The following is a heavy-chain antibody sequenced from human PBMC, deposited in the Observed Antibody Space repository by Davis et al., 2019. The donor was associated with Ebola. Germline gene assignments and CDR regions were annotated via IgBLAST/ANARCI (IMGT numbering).Heavy chain of an antibody. CDR2: ISGSGGST. J-gene: IGHJ4*02. V-gene: IGHV3-23*01. CDR3: AKDKMDANSVRGLDC. Sequence: GGSLRLSCAASGFTISSYWMSWVRQAPGKGLEWVSAISGSGGSTYYADSVKGRFTISRDNSKNTLYLQMNSLRVEDSAIYYCAKDKMDANSVRGLDCWGQGTLVTVSS. D-gene: IGHD4-23*01. CDR1: GFTISSYW.